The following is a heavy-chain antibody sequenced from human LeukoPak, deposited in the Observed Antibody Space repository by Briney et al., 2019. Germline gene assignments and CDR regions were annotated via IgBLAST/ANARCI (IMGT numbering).Heavy chain of an antibody. CDR1: GYTFTGYY. D-gene: IGHD6-13*01. Sequence: GASVKVSCKASGYTFTGYYMHWVRQAPGQGLEWMGWISAYNGNTNYAQKLQGRVTMTTDTSTSTAYMELRSLRSDDTAVYYCARVFPSIAAAVSPVYGMDVWGQGTAVTVSS. J-gene: IGHJ6*02. V-gene: IGHV1-18*04. CDR3: ARVFPSIAAAVSPVYGMDV. CDR2: ISAYNGNT.